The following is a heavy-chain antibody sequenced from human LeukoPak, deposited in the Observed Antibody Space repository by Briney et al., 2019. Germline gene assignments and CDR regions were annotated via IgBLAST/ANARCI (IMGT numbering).Heavy chain of an antibody. CDR2: ITDDGSST. CDR1: GFTLSNYW. V-gene: IGHV3-74*01. J-gene: IGHJ4*02. D-gene: IGHD3-10*01. CDR3: ASSGRGHFYFDY. Sequence: PGGSLRLSCAASGFTLSNYWMHWVRQVPGKGLVWVSRITDDGSSTGYVDSVKGRFTISRDNAKNTLYLQMNSQRGEDTAVYYCASSGRGHFYFDYWGQGALVTVSS.